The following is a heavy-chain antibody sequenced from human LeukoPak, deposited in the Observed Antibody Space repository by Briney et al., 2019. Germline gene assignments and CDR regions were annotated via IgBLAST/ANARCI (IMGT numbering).Heavy chain of an antibody. V-gene: IGHV1-8*01. Sequence: ASVKVSCKASGYTFTSYDINWVRQATGQGLEWMGWMNPNSGNTGYAQKFQGRVTMTRNTSISTAYMGLSSLRSEDTAVYYCARVGVVPADTLNGYYYYMDVWGKGTTVTISS. CDR3: ARVGVVPADTLNGYYYYMDV. D-gene: IGHD2-2*01. CDR2: MNPNSGNT. CDR1: GYTFTSYD. J-gene: IGHJ6*03.